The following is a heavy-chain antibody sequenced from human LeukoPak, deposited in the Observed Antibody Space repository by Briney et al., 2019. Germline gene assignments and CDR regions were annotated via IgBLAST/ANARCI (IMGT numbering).Heavy chain of an antibody. D-gene: IGHD2-15*01. J-gene: IGHJ5*02. V-gene: IGHV4-39*07. CDR1: GGSISSSSYY. CDR2: IYYSGST. CDR3: ARVGSLSRGRNWIDP. Sequence: SSETLSLTCTVSGGSISSSSYYWGWIRQPPGKGLEWIGSIYYSGSTYYNPSLKSRVTISVDTSKNQFSLKLSSVTAADTAVYYCARVGSLSRGRNWIDPWGQGTLVTVSS.